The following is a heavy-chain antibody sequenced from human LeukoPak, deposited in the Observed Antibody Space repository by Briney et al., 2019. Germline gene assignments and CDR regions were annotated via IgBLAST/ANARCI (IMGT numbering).Heavy chain of an antibody. CDR3: ARVHAYCGGDCYSAAFDI. V-gene: IGHV3-33*01. CDR1: GFTFSSYG. J-gene: IGHJ3*02. D-gene: IGHD2-21*02. Sequence: PGRSLRLSCAASGFTFSSYGMHWVRQAPGKGLEWVAVIWYDGSNKYYADSVKGRFTISRDNSKNTLYLQMNSLRVEDTAVYYCARVHAYCGGDCYSAAFDIWGQGTMVTVS. CDR2: IWYDGSNK.